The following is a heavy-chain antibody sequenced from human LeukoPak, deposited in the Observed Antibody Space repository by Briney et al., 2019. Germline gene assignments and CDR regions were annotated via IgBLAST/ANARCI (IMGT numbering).Heavy chain of an antibody. J-gene: IGHJ1*01. CDR2: ISYDGSNK. D-gene: IGHD6-19*01. V-gene: IGHV3-30-3*01. Sequence: GSLRLSCAASGFTFSSYAMHWVRQAPGKGLEWVAVISYDGSNKYYADSVKGRFTISRDNSKNTLYLQMNSLRAEDTAVYYCARDAVAGTGYFQHWGQGTLVTVSS. CDR3: ARDAVAGTGYFQH. CDR1: GFTFSSYA.